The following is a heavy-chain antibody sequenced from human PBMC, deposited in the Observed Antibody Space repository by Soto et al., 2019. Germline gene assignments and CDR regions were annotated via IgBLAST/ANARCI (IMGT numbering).Heavy chain of an antibody. CDR3: ARDEEP. J-gene: IGHJ5*02. CDR2: IWSDGSKK. CDR1: GVTFSSYA. V-gene: IGHV3-33*01. Sequence: ESGGGVVQPGRSQRLSCAASGVTFSSYAMHWVRQAPGKGLEWVAVIWSDGSKKYYGDSVKGRFTISRDNSKNTLYLQMNSLKVEDTAVYYCARDEEPWGQGTLVIVSS.